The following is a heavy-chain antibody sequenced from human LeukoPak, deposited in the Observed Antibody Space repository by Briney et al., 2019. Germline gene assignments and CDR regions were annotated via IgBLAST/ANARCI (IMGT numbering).Heavy chain of an antibody. Sequence: PGGSLRLSCAASGFTFSSYAMHWVRQAPGKGLEYVSAISSNGGSTYYANSVKGRFTISRDNSKNTLYLQMGSLRAEDMAVYYCARTEEQQLGLFDYWGQGTLVTVSS. CDR3: ARTEEQQLGLFDY. V-gene: IGHV3-64*01. D-gene: IGHD6-13*01. CDR2: ISSNGGST. CDR1: GFTFSSYA. J-gene: IGHJ4*02.